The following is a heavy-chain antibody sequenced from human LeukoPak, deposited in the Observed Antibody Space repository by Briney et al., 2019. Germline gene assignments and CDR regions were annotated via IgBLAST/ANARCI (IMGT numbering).Heavy chain of an antibody. J-gene: IGHJ1*01. CDR1: GYIFTDYW. D-gene: IGHD2-2*01. V-gene: IGHV5-51*01. CDR2: IYPADSQT. CDR3: ARPECSSTRCYLYFQH. Sequence: PGESLKISCKGSGYIFTDYWIGWVRQMPGKGLEWMGIIYPADSQTRYSPSFQGQVTISADKSISTAYLQWSSLKASDTAIYYCARPECSSTRCYLYFQHWGQGTLVTVSS.